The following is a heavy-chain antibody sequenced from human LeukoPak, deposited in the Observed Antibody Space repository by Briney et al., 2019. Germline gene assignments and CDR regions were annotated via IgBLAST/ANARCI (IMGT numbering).Heavy chain of an antibody. CDR3: AELGITTIGGV. CDR1: GGSISSSSYY. J-gene: IGHJ6*04. CDR2: ISSSGSTI. Sequence: LSLTCTVSGGSISSSSYYWGWVRQAPGKGLEWVSYISSSGSTIYYADSVKGRFTISRDNAKNILYLQMNSLRAEDTAVYYCAELGITTIGGVWGKGTTVTISS. D-gene: IGHD3-10*02. V-gene: IGHV3-48*03.